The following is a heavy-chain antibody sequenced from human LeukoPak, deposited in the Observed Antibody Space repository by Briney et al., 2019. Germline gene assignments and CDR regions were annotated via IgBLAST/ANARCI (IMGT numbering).Heavy chain of an antibody. CDR1: GYTFTGYY. CDR2: INPNSGGT. Sequence: ASVKVSCKASGYTFTGYYMHWVRQAPVQGLEWMGWINPNSGGTNYAPKYQGRVTMTRDTSISTAYMELSRLRSDDTAVYYCARWGGYCSGGSCYTPRYYYGMDVWGQGTTVTVSS. V-gene: IGHV1-2*02. J-gene: IGHJ6*02. CDR3: ARWGGYCSGGSCYTPRYYYGMDV. D-gene: IGHD2-15*01.